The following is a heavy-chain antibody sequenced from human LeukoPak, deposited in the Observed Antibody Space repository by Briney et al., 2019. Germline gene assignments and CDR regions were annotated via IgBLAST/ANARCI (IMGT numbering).Heavy chain of an antibody. V-gene: IGHV4-39*01. Sequence: SETLSLTCTVSGGSITISSYYWGWIRQPPGKGLEWIGSIYYSGNTYYNPSLKSRVTISVDTSKHQFSLNLSSVTAADTAIYFCARGLLYSGSFARNWFDSWGQGTLATVSS. CDR2: IYYSGNT. D-gene: IGHD1-26*01. CDR1: GGSITISSYY. CDR3: ARGLLYSGSFARNWFDS. J-gene: IGHJ5*01.